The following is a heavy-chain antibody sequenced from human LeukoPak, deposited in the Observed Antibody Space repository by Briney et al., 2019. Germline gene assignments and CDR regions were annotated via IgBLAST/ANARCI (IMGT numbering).Heavy chain of an antibody. J-gene: IGHJ4*02. Sequence: ASVKVSCKASGYTFTGYYMHWVRQAPGQGLEWMGWMNPNSGNTGYAQKFQGRVTMTRNTSISTAYMELSSLRSEDTAVYYCARTYYYGSGSPYYFDYWGQGTLVTVSS. CDR3: ARTYYYGSGSPYYFDY. CDR1: GYTFTGYY. V-gene: IGHV1-8*02. D-gene: IGHD3-10*01. CDR2: MNPNSGNT.